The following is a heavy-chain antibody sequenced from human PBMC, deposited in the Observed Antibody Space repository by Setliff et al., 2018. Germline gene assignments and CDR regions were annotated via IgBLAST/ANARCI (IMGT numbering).Heavy chain of an antibody. J-gene: IGHJ4*02. CDR3: ARAPSVELVTIRTNSWFTY. CDR2: ISVYNGDT. D-gene: IGHD5-18*01. Sequence: GASVKVSCKASGYTFRNYAFAWVRRAPGQGLEWVGWISVYNGDTNYAQKFQGRVTLTTDTSTSTAYMELRSLTSDDSAFYYCARAPSVELVTIRTNSWFTYWGQGTLVTVSS. V-gene: IGHV1-18*01. CDR1: GYTFRNYA.